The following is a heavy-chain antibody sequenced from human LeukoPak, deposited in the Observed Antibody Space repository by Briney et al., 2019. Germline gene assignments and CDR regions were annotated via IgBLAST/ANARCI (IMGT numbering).Heavy chain of an antibody. J-gene: IGHJ6*02. CDR1: GYTFTSYD. Sequence: ASVKVSCKASGYTFTSYDINWVRQATGQGLEWMGWMNPNSGNTGYAQKFQGRVTMTRNTSISTAYMELSSLRSEDTAVYYCARMGATVVTPPYYYYGMDVWGQGTTVTVSS. D-gene: IGHD4-23*01. CDR2: MNPNSGNT. CDR3: ARMGATVVTPPYYYYGMDV. V-gene: IGHV1-8*01.